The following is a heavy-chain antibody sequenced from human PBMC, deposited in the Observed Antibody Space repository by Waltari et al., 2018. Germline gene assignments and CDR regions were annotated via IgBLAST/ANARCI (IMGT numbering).Heavy chain of an antibody. V-gene: IGHV3-48*01. J-gene: IGHJ4*02. CDR1: GFSFSSFS. CDR3: ARDRDSFPARTDLV. Sequence: EVQLVESGGILVQPGGSLRLSCAASGFSFSSFSMYWVRQAPGKVLGWVANISSGSSSIFNAASVKGRCTISRDNAKNSLYRQMNNLGVEDTAIYYCARDRDSFPARTDLVWGQGTLVTVSS. D-gene: IGHD2-2*01. CDR2: ISSGSSSI.